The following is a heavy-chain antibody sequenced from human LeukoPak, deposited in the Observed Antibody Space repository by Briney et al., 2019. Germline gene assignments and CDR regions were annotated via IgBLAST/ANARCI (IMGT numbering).Heavy chain of an antibody. CDR1: GFTFSSYA. CDR2: ISSSGGST. Sequence: GGSLRLSCAASGFTFSSYAMHWVRQAPGKGLEYVSAISSSGGSTYYANSVKGRFTISRDNSKNTLYLQMGSLRAEDMAVYYCARDRESDFWSGYRYYYCYYGMDVWGQGTTVTVSS. V-gene: IGHV3-64*01. CDR3: ARDRESDFWSGYRYYYCYYGMDV. J-gene: IGHJ6*02. D-gene: IGHD3-3*01.